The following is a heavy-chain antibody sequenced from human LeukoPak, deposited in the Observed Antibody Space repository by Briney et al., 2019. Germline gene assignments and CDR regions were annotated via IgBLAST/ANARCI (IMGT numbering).Heavy chain of an antibody. CDR1: GFTFDDYA. V-gene: IGHV3-9*01. CDR3: AKGYCSSTSCRGIVDY. J-gene: IGHJ4*02. CDR2: ISWNSGSI. Sequence: GGSLRLSCAASGFTFDDYAMHWVRQAPGKGLELVSGISWNSGSIGYADSVKGRFTISRDNAKNSLYLQMNSLRAEDTALYYCAKGYCSSTSCRGIVDYWGQGTLVTVSS. D-gene: IGHD2-2*01.